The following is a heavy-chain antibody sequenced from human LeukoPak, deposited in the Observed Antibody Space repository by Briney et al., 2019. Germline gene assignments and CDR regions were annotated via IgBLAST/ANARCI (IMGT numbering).Heavy chain of an antibody. CDR2: IIPIFGTA. D-gene: IGHD6-13*01. V-gene: IGHV1-69*05. CDR3: ARGRPIAAAGTD. CDR1: GSTFSSYA. Sequence: SVKVSCKASGSTFSSYAISWVRQAPGQGLEWMGGIIPIFGTANYAQKFQGRVTITTDESTSTAYMELSSLRSEDTAVYYCARGRPIAAAGTDWGQGTLVTVSS. J-gene: IGHJ4*02.